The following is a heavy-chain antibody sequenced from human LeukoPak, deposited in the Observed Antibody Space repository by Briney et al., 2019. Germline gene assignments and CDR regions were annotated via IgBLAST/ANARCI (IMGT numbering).Heavy chain of an antibody. D-gene: IGHD5-24*01. V-gene: IGHV4-61*02. Sequence: SETLSLTCTVSGGSISSGSYYWSWIRQPAGKGLEWIGRIYTSGSTNYNPSLKSRVTISVDTSKNQFSLKLSSVTAADTAVYYSAREPKSHRWLPHKGNAFDIWGQGTMVTVSS. J-gene: IGHJ3*02. CDR1: GGSISSGSYY. CDR3: AREPKSHRWLPHKGNAFDI. CDR2: IYTSGST.